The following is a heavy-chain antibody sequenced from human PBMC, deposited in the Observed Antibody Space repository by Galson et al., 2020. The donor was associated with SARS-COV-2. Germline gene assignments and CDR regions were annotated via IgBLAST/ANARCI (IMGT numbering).Heavy chain of an antibody. CDR2: IYYSGST. Sequence: SETLSLTCTVSGGSISSSSYYWGWIRQPPGKGLEWIGSIYYSGSTYYNPSLKSRVTISVDTSKNQFPLKLSSVTAADTAVYYCARVVIVVVVITTRPGYFDYWGQGTLVTVS. CDR1: GGSISSSSYY. V-gene: IGHV4-39*06. J-gene: IGHJ4*02. CDR3: ARVVIVVVVITTRPGYFDY. D-gene: IGHD3-22*01.